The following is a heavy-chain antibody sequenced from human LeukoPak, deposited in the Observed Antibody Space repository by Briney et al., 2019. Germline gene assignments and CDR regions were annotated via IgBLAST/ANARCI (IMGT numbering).Heavy chain of an antibody. CDR3: AKGYGSSWYLYFFDY. Sequence: GGSLRLSCAASGFTFSSYAMSWVRQAPGKGLKWVSAVSNSGGSTYYADSVEGRFTISRDNSKNTLYLQMNSLRAEDTALYYCAKGYGSSWYLYFFDYWGQGTLVTVSS. CDR1: GFTFSSYA. V-gene: IGHV3-23*01. J-gene: IGHJ4*02. CDR2: VSNSGGST. D-gene: IGHD6-13*01.